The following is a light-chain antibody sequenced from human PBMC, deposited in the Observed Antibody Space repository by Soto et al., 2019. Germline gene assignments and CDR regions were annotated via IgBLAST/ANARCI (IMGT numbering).Light chain of an antibody. V-gene: IGLV2-11*01. J-gene: IGLJ1*01. Sequence: QSALTQPRSVSGSPGQSVTISCTGTISVVGAYNYVSWYQQHPGKAPKLMIYDVTKRPSGVPDRFSGSKSGNTASLAISGLQAEDEADYSCCSYAGGYTYVFGTGTKLTVL. CDR1: ISVVGAYNY. CDR3: CSYAGGYTYV. CDR2: DVT.